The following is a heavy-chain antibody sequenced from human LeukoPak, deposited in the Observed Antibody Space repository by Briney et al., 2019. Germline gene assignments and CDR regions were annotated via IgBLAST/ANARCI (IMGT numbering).Heavy chain of an antibody. CDR1: GFTFSLHE. D-gene: IGHD1-26*01. CDR3: ARDGMSGSPYAFDI. V-gene: IGHV3-21*01. J-gene: IGHJ3*02. Sequence: PGGSLKLSCTASGFTFSLHEMNWVRQAPGKGLEWVSSISISHSYISYADSVKGRFTISRDNAKNSLFLQMNSLRAEDTALYYCARDGMSGSPYAFDIWGQGTMVTVSS. CDR2: ISISHSYI.